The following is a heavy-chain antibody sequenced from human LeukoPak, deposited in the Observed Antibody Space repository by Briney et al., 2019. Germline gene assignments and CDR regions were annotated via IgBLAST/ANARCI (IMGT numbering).Heavy chain of an antibody. V-gene: IGHV1-46*01. J-gene: IGHJ6*03. CDR3: ARSQGYYYYMDV. CDR2: INPSGDVR. Sequence: ASVKVSCKASGYTFGTHWMHWVRQAPGQGLEWMGIINPSGDVRSYAQKFQGRVTVTRDMSTRTVYMELSDLRPEDTAMYYCARSQGYYYYMDVWGKGTTVTVSS. CDR1: GYTFGTHW.